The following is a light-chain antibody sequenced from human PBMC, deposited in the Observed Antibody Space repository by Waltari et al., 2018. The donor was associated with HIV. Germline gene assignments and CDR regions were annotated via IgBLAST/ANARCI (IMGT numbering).Light chain of an antibody. J-gene: IGLJ2*01. Sequence: QAVVTQEPSLTVSPGGTVTLTCGPSPGPVTCGQHPSWFQQKSGQAPRTLIYDTFNTHSWTPARFSGSLLGGRAALTLSGAQPEDEAEYFCLLSFAGARPVVFGGGTNLTVL. CDR1: PGPVTCGQH. CDR3: LLSFAGARPVV. V-gene: IGLV7-46*01. CDR2: DTF.